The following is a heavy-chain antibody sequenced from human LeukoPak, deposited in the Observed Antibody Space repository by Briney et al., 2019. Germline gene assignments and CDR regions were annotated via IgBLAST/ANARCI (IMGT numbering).Heavy chain of an antibody. V-gene: IGHV3-23*01. J-gene: IGHJ4*02. D-gene: IGHD2-15*01. CDR3: AKGHRYCTSGNCNSAVDY. Sequence: PGGSLRLSCSMSGFTLSHYAMNWVRQAPGKGLEWVSTIGGGGGSTDYTDSVKGRFTISRDNSKNTLYLQMNSLGAEDTAVYYCAKGHRYCTSGNCNSAVDYWGQGTLVTVSS. CDR2: IGGGGGST. CDR1: GFTLSHYA.